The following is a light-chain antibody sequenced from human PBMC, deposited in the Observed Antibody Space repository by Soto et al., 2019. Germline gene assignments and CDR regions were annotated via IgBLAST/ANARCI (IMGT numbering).Light chain of an antibody. Sequence: DIKMTQSPSTLSGSVGDRVTITCRASQTISSWLAWYQRKPGKAPKPLIYKASTLKSGVPSRFSGSGSGTEFTLTISSLQPDDFATYYCQQYDSYSWTFGQGTKGDIK. J-gene: IGKJ1*01. CDR2: KAS. CDR3: QQYDSYSWT. CDR1: QTISSW. V-gene: IGKV1-5*03.